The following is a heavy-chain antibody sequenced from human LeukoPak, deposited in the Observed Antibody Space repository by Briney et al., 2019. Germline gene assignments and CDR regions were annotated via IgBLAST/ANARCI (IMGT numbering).Heavy chain of an antibody. D-gene: IGHD2-2*01. Sequence: PGGSLRLSCAASGFTFDDYAMHWVRQAPGKGLEWFSGISWNSVSIAYADSVKGRFTISRDNAKNSLYLEMNSLRTDDTALYYCAKDIGSTSWYLGNWGQGTLVTVSS. V-gene: IGHV3-9*01. CDR2: ISWNSVSI. CDR1: GFTFDDYA. J-gene: IGHJ4*02. CDR3: AKDIGSTSWYLGN.